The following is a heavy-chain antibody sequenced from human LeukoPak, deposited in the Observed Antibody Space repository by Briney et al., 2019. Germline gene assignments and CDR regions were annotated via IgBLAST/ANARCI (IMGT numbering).Heavy chain of an antibody. D-gene: IGHD5-12*01. Sequence: GGSLRLSCAASGFTFSSYSMNWVRQAPGKGLGWVSSISSRSSYIYYTDSVKGRFTISRDNAKNSLYLQMNSLRAEDTAVYYCARGGEFSGYEIWGQGTMVTVSS. V-gene: IGHV3-21*01. CDR3: ARGGEFSGYEI. CDR1: GFTFSSYS. J-gene: IGHJ3*02. CDR2: ISSRSSYI.